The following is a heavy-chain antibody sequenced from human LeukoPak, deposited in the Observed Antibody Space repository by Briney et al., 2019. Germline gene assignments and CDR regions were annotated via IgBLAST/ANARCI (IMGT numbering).Heavy chain of an antibody. Sequence: SVKVSCKASGGTFSSYAISWVRQAPGQGLEWMGRIIPILGIANYAQKFQGRVAITADKSTSTAYMELSSLRSEDTAVYYCARDPANYDPEFDYWGQGTLVTVSS. CDR2: IIPILGIA. D-gene: IGHD3-22*01. V-gene: IGHV1-69*04. CDR1: GGTFSSYA. CDR3: ARDPANYDPEFDY. J-gene: IGHJ4*02.